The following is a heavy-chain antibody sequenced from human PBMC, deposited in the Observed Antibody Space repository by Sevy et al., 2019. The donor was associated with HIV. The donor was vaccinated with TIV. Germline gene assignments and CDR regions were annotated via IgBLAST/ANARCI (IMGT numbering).Heavy chain of an antibody. CDR2: IYPGDSDT. CDR1: GYSFTSYW. Sequence: GESLKISCKGSGYSFTSYWIGWVRQMPGKGLEWMGIIYPGDSDTRYSPSFQGQVTMSADKSISTAYLQWSSLKASDTAMYYCARLPTESHDAFDIWGQGTMVTVSS. V-gene: IGHV5-51*01. CDR3: ARLPTESHDAFDI. J-gene: IGHJ3*02.